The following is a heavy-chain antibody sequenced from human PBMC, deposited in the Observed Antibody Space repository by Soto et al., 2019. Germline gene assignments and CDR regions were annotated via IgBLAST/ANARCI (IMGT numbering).Heavy chain of an antibody. Sequence: GGSLRLSCAASESMVSDNYMSWVRQAPGKGLGWVSLIYSGGGTNYAEAVKGRFTTSRANPGNTLYLKMESLRADDSAVYCWPTSSVGGSGTKYDSFDYGGQGTMVTVSS. V-gene: IGHV3-53*01. CDR1: ESMVSDNY. CDR2: IYSGGGT. J-gene: IGHJ4*02. D-gene: IGHD3-10*01. CDR3: PTSSVGGSGTKYDSFDY.